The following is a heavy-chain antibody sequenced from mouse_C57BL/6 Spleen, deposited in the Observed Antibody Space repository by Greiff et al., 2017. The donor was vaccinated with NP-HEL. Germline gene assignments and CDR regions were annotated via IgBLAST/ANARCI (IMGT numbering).Heavy chain of an antibody. CDR2: IYPGDGDT. CDR3: ARERLPAWFAY. D-gene: IGHD2-4*01. Sequence: QVQLKQSGAELVKPGASVKISCKASGYAFSSYWMNWVKQRPGKGLEWIGQIYPGDGDTNYNGKFKGKATLTADKSSSTAYMQLSSLTSEDSAVYFCARERLPAWFAYWGQGTLVTVSA. CDR1: GYAFSSYW. V-gene: IGHV1-80*01. J-gene: IGHJ3*01.